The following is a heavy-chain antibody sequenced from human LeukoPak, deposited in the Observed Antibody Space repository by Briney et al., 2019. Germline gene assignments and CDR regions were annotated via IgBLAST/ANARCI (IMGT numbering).Heavy chain of an antibody. CDR3: XXXXXXVTAIRHDYFDY. CDR1: GFTFSSYA. CDR2: ISGSGGST. J-gene: IGHJ4*02. Sequence: GGSLRLSCAASGFTFSSYAMSWVRQAPGKGLEWVSAISGSGGSTYYADSVKGRFTISRDNSKNTLYLQMNSLRAEDTAVYYXXXXXXXVTAIRHDYFDYWGQGTLVTVSS. D-gene: IGHD2-21*02. V-gene: IGHV3-23*01.